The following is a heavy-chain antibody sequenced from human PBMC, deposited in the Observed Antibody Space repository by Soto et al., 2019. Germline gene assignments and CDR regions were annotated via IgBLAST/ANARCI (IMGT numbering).Heavy chain of an antibody. CDR3: ARGQRAARLFYYYGMDV. CDR2: INHSGST. D-gene: IGHD6-6*01. Sequence: LEILSLTCAVYGGSFSGYYWSWIRQPPGKGLEWIGEINHSGSTNYNPSLKSRVTISVDTSKNQFSLKLSSVTAADTAVYYCARGQRAARLFYYYGMDVWGQGTTVTVSS. J-gene: IGHJ6*02. V-gene: IGHV4-34*01. CDR1: GGSFSGYY.